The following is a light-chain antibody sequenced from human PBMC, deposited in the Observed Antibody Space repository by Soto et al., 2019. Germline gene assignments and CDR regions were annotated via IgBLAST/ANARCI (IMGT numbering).Light chain of an antibody. Sequence: EIVMTQSPGTLSVSPGERATLSCRASENLNTNLAWYQQRPGQAPRLLIYGASTRATGVPARCTCRGSGTDFTLTISSLQFEDFAVYFCQQYKNWPPWTFCQGTKVDI. CDR2: GAS. V-gene: IGKV3-15*01. CDR1: ENLNTN. CDR3: QQYKNWPPWT. J-gene: IGKJ1*01.